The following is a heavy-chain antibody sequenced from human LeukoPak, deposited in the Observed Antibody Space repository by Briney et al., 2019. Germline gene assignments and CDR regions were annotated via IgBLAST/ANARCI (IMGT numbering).Heavy chain of an antibody. J-gene: IGHJ4*02. D-gene: IGHD3-22*01. Sequence: GASVKVSCKASGCTFTSYGISWVRQAPGQGLEWMGWISAYSGNTNYAQKLQGRVTMTTDTSTSTAYMELRSLRSDDTAVYYCARGGLNYYDSSGPSVDYWGQGTLVTVSS. CDR2: ISAYSGNT. V-gene: IGHV1-18*01. CDR1: GCTFTSYG. CDR3: ARGGLNYYDSSGPSVDY.